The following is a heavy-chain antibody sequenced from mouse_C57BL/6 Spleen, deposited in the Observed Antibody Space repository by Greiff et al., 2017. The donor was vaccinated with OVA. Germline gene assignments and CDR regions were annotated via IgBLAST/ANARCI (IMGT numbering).Heavy chain of an antibody. Sequence: EVQGVESGEGLVKPGGSLKLSCAASGFTFSSYAMSWVRQTPEQRLEWVAYISSGGDYIYYADTVKGRFTLSRDNDRNTLYLQMSSLKSEDTAMYYCTRDLEDYDAFAYWGQGTLVTVSA. CDR1: GFTFSSYA. CDR3: TRDLEDYDAFAY. D-gene: IGHD2-4*01. J-gene: IGHJ3*01. V-gene: IGHV5-9-1*02. CDR2: ISSGGDYI.